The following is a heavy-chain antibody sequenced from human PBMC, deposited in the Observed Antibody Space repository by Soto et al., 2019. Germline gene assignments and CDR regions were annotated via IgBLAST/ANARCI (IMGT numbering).Heavy chain of an antibody. V-gene: IGHV4-59*01. Sequence: SETLSLTCTVSGGSISSYYWSWIRQPPGKGLEWIGYIYYSGSTNYNPSLKSRVTISVDTSKNQFSLKLSSVTAADTAVYYCARVLFGSGNWFDPWGQGTLVTV. D-gene: IGHD1-26*01. CDR1: GGSISSYY. J-gene: IGHJ5*02. CDR3: ARVLFGSGNWFDP. CDR2: IYYSGST.